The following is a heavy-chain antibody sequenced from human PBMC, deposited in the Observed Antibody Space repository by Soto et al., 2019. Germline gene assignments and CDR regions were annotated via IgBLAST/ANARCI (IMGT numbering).Heavy chain of an antibody. V-gene: IGHV3-23*01. CDR2: ISGSGDST. Sequence: EVQLLESGGGLVQPGGSLRLSCAASGFSFSSYAMNWVRQAPGEGLEWVSVISGSGDSTYYADSVKGRFTISRDNSKNTLYLQMNSLRAEDTAVYYCAKRATGTYFDYWGQGTLVTVSS. J-gene: IGHJ4*02. CDR1: GFSFSSYA. D-gene: IGHD1-1*01. CDR3: AKRATGTYFDY.